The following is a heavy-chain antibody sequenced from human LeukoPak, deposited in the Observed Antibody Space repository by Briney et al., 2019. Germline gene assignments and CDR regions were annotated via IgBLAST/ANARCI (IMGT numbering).Heavy chain of an antibody. J-gene: IGHJ4*02. CDR3: AKGRRYCSGGSCYYFDY. CDR2: ISYDGSNK. CDR1: GFAFSSYG. D-gene: IGHD2-15*01. Sequence: PGRSLSLSCAASGFAFSSYGMHWVRQAPGKGLEWVAVISYDGSNKYYADSVKGRFTISRDNSRNTVYLQMNSLRAEDTAVYYCAKGRRYCSGGSCYYFDYWGQGTLVTVSS. V-gene: IGHV3-30*18.